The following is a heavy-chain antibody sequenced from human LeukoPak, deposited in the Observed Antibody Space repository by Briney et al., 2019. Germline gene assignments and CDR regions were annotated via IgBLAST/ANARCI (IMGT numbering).Heavy chain of an antibody. CDR2: IYYSGST. Sequence: SETLYLTCTVSGGSISSYYWSWIRQPPGKGLEWIGYIYYSGSTNYNPSLKSRVTISVDTSKNQFSLKLSSVTAADTAVYYCASRTPSGSVDYWGQGTLVTVSS. D-gene: IGHD6-19*01. CDR1: GGSISSYY. V-gene: IGHV4-59*01. J-gene: IGHJ4*02. CDR3: ASRTPSGSVDY.